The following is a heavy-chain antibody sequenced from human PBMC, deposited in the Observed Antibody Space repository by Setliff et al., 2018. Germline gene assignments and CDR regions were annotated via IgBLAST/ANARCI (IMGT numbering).Heavy chain of an antibody. V-gene: IGHV4-39*07. D-gene: IGHD3-10*01. CDR1: DASIGGSGYY. CDR2: IHYSGST. J-gene: IGHJ5*02. CDR3: ARSGDYGSGRLSP. Sequence: SETLSLTCTVSDASIGGSGYYWGWIRQPPGKGPEWIGNIHYSGSTHYNPSLKSRVTISVDTSKNQFSLKLTSVTAADTAVYYCARSGDYGSGRLSPWGQGTLVTVSS.